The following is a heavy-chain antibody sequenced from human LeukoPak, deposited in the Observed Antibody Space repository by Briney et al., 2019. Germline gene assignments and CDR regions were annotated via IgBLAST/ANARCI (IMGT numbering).Heavy chain of an antibody. CDR3: AKEDGYSSGWSYFDY. Sequence: GGSLRLSCAASGLTFSDYWMSWARQAPGKGLEWVANIKGDGTEKFYVDSVKGRFTISRDNAKNSLYLQMNSLRAEDTAVYYCAKEDGYSSGWSYFDYWGQGTLVTVSS. J-gene: IGHJ4*02. D-gene: IGHD6-19*01. V-gene: IGHV3-7*03. CDR1: GLTFSDYW. CDR2: IKGDGTEK.